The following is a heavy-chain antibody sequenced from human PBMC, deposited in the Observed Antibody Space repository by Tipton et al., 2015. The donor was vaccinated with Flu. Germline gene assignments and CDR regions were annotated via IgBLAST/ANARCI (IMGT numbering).Heavy chain of an antibody. CDR3: AREWPDGGFDY. J-gene: IGHJ4*02. CDR2: IKQDGSEK. V-gene: IGHV3-7*01. CDR1: GFTVSSNS. Sequence: VQLVQSGGGLIQPGGSLRLSCAASGFTVSSNSVSWVRQAPGKGLEWVANIKQDGSEKYYVDSVKGRFTISRDNAKNSLYLQMNSLRAEDTAVYYCAREWPDGGFDYWGQGTLVTVSS. D-gene: IGHD3-10*01.